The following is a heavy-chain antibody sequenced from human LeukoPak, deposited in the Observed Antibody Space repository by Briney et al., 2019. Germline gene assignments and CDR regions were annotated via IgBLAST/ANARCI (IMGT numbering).Heavy chain of an antibody. D-gene: IGHD3-10*01. V-gene: IGHV4-34*01. CDR2: INHSGST. Sequence: PSETLSLTCAVYGGSFSGYYWSWIRQPPGKGLEWIGEINHSGSTNYNPSLKSRVTISVDTSRNQFSLKLSSVTAADTAVYYCARWGPYYYGSGSYYNAHFDYWGQGTLVTVSS. CDR1: GGSFSGYY. CDR3: ARWGPYYYGSGSYYNAHFDY. J-gene: IGHJ4*02.